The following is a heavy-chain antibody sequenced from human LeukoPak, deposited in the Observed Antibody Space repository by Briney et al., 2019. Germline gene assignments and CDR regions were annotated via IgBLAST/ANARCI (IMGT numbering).Heavy chain of an antibody. CDR1: GLTFSSHT. V-gene: IGHV3-23*01. D-gene: IGHD6-6*01. CDR2: VTNGGIT. J-gene: IGHJ4*02. Sequence: GGSLRLSCAASGLTFSSHTMNWVRQAPGKGLEYISSVTNGGITYYADSVKGRFTISRDNSKNTLYLQMNSLRAEDTAVYYCAQRIAVRPYPFGNWGQGTLVTVSS. CDR3: AQRIAVRPYPFGN.